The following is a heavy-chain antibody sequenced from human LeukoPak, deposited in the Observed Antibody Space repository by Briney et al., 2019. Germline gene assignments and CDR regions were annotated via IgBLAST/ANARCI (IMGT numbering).Heavy chain of an antibody. CDR1: GFTFSYYY. Sequence: GGSLRLSCAASGFTFSYYYMSWIRQAPGKGLECVSYISSSGSTIYYADSVKGRFTISRDNAENSLYLQMNSLRAEDTAVYYCARTRGSYNYYYYYMDVWGKGTTVTVSS. V-gene: IGHV3-11*01. CDR2: ISSSGSTI. CDR3: ARTRGSYNYYYYYMDV. D-gene: IGHD3-16*01. J-gene: IGHJ6*03.